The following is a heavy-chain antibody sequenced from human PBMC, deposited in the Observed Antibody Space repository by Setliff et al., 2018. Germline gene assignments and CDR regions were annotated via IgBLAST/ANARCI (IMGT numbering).Heavy chain of an antibody. V-gene: IGHV4-30-4*01. CDR2: ISHGVST. CDR3: ARTHCTTTSCFYFHY. CDR1: GASVTSFDCY. Sequence: PSETLSLTCTVSGASVTSFDCYWSWIRQPPGKGLEYIGHISHGVSTSYSPSLKSRLSISADTSKNQFSLKLTSVTAADTAVYYCARTHCTTTSCFYFHYWGQGTVVTVSS. J-gene: IGHJ4*02. D-gene: IGHD2-2*01.